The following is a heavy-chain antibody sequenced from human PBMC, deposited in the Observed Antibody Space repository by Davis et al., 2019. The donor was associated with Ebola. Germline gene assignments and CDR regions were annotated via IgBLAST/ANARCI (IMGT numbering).Heavy chain of an antibody. Sequence: PSETLSLTCAVYGGSFSGYYWSWIRQPPGKGLEWIGEINHSGSTNYNPSLKSRVTISVDTSKNQFSLKLSSVTAADTAVYYCARGRVVVAATNYYYYGMDVWGQGTTVTVSS. CDR1: GGSFSGYY. D-gene: IGHD2-15*01. CDR3: ARGRVVVAATNYYYYGMDV. V-gene: IGHV4-34*01. CDR2: INHSGST. J-gene: IGHJ6*02.